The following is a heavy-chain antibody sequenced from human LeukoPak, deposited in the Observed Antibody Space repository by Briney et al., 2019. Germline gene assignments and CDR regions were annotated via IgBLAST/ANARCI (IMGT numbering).Heavy chain of an antibody. V-gene: IGHV4-59*08. CDR2: ISDIGSI. CDR3: AGHHPRNTVDF. D-gene: IGHD2/OR15-2a*01. CDR1: GGFISSYY. J-gene: IGHJ4*02. Sequence: SETLSLTCTVSGGFISSYYWSWIRQPPGKGLEWIAYISDIGSINYNPSLKSRVTISLGTSKNQFSLKLSSVTAADTAVYYCAGHHPRNTVDFWGQGTLVTVSS.